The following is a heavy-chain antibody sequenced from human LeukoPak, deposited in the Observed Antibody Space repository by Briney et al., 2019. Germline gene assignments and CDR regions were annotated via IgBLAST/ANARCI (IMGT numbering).Heavy chain of an antibody. D-gene: IGHD2-15*01. CDR2: IYPGDSDT. CDR3: VRVVAARAYYYYGMDA. Sequence: GESLKISCKGSGYSFTSYWIGWVRQMPGKGLEWMGIIYPGDSDTRYSPSFQGQVTISADKSISTAYLQWSSLKASDTAMYYCVRVVAARAYYYYGMDAWGQGTTVTVSS. J-gene: IGHJ6*02. V-gene: IGHV5-51*01. CDR1: GYSFTSYW.